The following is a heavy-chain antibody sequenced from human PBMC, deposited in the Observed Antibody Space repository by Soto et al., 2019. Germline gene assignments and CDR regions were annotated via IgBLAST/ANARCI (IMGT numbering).Heavy chain of an antibody. CDR3: ARVRGYPDEYNWFDP. V-gene: IGHV1-8*01. CDR1: GYTFTSYD. D-gene: IGHD3-22*01. Sequence: QVQLVQSGAEVKKPGASVKVSCKASGYTFTSYDINWVRQATGQGLEWMGWMNPNSGNTGYAQKFQGRGTMTRNTSISTAYMELSSLRSDDTAVYYCARVRGYPDEYNWFDPWGKGTLVTVSS. J-gene: IGHJ5*02. CDR2: MNPNSGNT.